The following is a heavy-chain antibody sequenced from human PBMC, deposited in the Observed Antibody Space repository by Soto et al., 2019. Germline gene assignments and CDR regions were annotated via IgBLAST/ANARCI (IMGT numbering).Heavy chain of an antibody. CDR2: IVVGSGNT. CDR3: ARDSGYGSRASVNHYLDY. V-gene: IGHV1-58*01. CDR1: GFTFTSSA. D-gene: IGHD3-10*01. J-gene: IGHJ4*01. Sequence: SVKVSCKASGFTFTSSAVQWVRQARGQRLEWIGWIVVGSGNTNYAQKFQERVTITRDMSTSTAYMELSSLRSEDTAVYYCARDSGYGSRASVNHYLDYWGQGTLVTVSS.